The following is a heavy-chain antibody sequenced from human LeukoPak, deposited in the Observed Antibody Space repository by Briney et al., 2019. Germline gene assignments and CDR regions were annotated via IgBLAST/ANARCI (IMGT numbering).Heavy chain of an antibody. CDR1: GFSFSSYG. D-gene: IGHD3-9*01. CDR2: IWNDGNKK. Sequence: GGSLRLSCAASGFSFSSYGMHWVRQAPGKALEWVAVIWNDGNKKYYTDSVKGRFTVSRDNSKNTLYLQMNSLRAEDTAVYYCVRDWDHFDFDSWGLGTLVTVSS. V-gene: IGHV3-33*01. CDR3: VRDWDHFDFDS. J-gene: IGHJ5*01.